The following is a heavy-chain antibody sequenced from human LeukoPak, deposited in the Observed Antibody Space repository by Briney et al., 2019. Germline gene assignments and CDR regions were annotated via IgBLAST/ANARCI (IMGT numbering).Heavy chain of an antibody. CDR2: ISSSSRTI. J-gene: IGHJ4*02. CDR1: GFTLSTYW. V-gene: IGHV3-48*01. D-gene: IGHD3-22*01. Sequence: GGSLRLSCAASGFTLSTYWMSWVRQAPGKGLEWVSYISSSSRTIYYADSVKGRFTISRDNAKNSLYLQMNSLRAEDTAVYYCARGAYYYEDWGQGTLVTVSS. CDR3: ARGAYYYED.